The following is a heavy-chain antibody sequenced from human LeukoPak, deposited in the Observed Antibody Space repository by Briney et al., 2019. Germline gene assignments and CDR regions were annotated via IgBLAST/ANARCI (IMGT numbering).Heavy chain of an antibody. V-gene: IGHV3-9*01. CDR2: ISWNSGSI. D-gene: IGHD6-6*01. J-gene: IGHJ6*03. Sequence: GGSLRLSCAASGFTFDDHAMHWVRQAPGKGLEWVSGISWNSGSIGYADSVKGRFTISRDNAKNSLYLQMNSLRAEDTALYYCAKGDSSSSDYYYYYMDVWGKGTTVTVSS. CDR1: GFTFDDHA. CDR3: AKGDSSSSDYYYYYMDV.